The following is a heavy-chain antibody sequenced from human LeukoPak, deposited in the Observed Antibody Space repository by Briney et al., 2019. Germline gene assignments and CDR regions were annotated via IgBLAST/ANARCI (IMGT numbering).Heavy chain of an antibody. CDR1: GFTFSDYY. D-gene: IGHD3-22*01. CDR3: AGKSDYDSSGYYPVYY. J-gene: IGHJ4*02. CDR2: ISSSGSTI. V-gene: IGHV3-11*01. Sequence: GGSLRPSCAASGFTFSDYYMSWIRQAPGKGLEWVSYISSSGSTIYYADSVKGRFTISRDNAKNSLYLQMNSLRAEDTAVYYCAGKSDYDSSGYYPVYYWGQGTLVTVSS.